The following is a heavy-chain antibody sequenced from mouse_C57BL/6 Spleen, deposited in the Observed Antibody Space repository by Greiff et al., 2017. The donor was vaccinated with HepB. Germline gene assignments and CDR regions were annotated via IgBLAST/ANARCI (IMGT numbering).Heavy chain of an antibody. CDR3: TTGDGNPSY. J-gene: IGHJ3*01. Sequence: VHVKQSGAELVRPGASVKLSCTASGFNIKDYYMPWVQQRPEQGLEWIGRIDPEDGDTEYAPKFQGKATMTADTSSNTAYLQLSSLTSEDTAVYYCTTGDGNPSYWGQGTLVTVSA. CDR2: IDPEDGDT. V-gene: IGHV14-1*01. D-gene: IGHD2-1*01. CDR1: GFNIKDYY.